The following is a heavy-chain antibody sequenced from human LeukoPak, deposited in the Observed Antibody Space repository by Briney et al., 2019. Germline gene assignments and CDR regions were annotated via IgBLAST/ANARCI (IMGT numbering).Heavy chain of an antibody. CDR1: GFTFSSYA. Sequence: GGSLRLSCAASGFTFSSYAMSWVRQAPGKGLEWVSAISGSGGSTYYADSVRGRFTISRDNSKNTLYLQMNSLRAEDTAVYYCAKINDFWSGYYIDYWGQGTLVTVSS. CDR2: ISGSGGST. V-gene: IGHV3-23*01. CDR3: AKINDFWSGYYIDY. J-gene: IGHJ4*02. D-gene: IGHD3-3*01.